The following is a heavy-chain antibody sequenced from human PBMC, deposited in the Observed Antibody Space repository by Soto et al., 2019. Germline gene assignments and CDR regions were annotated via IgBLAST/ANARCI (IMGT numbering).Heavy chain of an antibody. D-gene: IGHD1-26*01. Sequence: SETLSLTCTVGSIITYYWNWIRQPPGKGLEWIGYIYYMGRTNYNSSLKSRVTISIDTSKNQFSLKLSSVTAADTAIYYCARDPVGATYFDYWGEGVPITVPS. CDR3: ARDPVGATYFDY. V-gene: IGHV4-59*01. CDR2: IYYMGRT. J-gene: IGHJ4*02. CDR1: SIITYY.